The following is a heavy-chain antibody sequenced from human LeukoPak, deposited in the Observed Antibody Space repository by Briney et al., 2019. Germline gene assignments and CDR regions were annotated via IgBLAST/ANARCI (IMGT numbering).Heavy chain of an antibody. CDR3: ATGVTASH. J-gene: IGHJ4*02. CDR2: IKEDGSEI. CDR1: GFTFSNHW. V-gene: IGHV3-7*01. D-gene: IGHD2-21*02. Sequence: GGSLRLSCVASGFTFSNHWMTWVRQAPGKGLEWVANIKEDGSEIHYADSVKGRFTISRDNTKNSLYLQMNSLRVEDTAVYYCATGVTASHWGPGTLVTVSS.